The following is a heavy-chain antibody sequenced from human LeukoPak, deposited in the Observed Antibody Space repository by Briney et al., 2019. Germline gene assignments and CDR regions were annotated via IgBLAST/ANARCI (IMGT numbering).Heavy chain of an antibody. CDR1: GYTFTSYF. CDR2: INPSGSNT. J-gene: IGHJ4*02. Sequence: ASVKVSCKSSGYTFTSYFIHWVRQAPGQGLEWMGIINPSGSNTNYAQKFQGRVTMTRDTSTSTVYMELSSLSSDDTAVYYCARSLAAATTGASYWGQGTLVTVSS. V-gene: IGHV1-46*01. D-gene: IGHD3-16*01. CDR3: ARSLAAATTGASY.